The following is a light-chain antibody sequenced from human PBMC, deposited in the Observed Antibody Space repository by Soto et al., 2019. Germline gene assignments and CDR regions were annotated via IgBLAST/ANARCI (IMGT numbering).Light chain of an antibody. CDR2: RAS. J-gene: IGKJ2*01. CDR3: QQYNTWPPKYT. V-gene: IGKV3-15*01. Sequence: EIVMTQSPATLSVSPGGSATLSCRASQSVSSYLAWYQQRPGQPPRLLIYRASTRATGIPARFSGSGSGTELALTISSLQSEDFAVYYCQQYNTWPPKYTFGQGTKLEIK. CDR1: QSVSSY.